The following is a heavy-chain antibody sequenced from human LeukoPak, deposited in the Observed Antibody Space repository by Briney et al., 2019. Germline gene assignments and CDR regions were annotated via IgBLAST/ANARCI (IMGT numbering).Heavy chain of an antibody. D-gene: IGHD1-26*01. V-gene: IGHV1-46*01. Sequence: ASVKVSCKASGYTFTSNYIHWVRQAPGQGLEWMGMIYPRDGSTSYAQKFQGRVTMTEDTSTDTAYMELSSLRSEDTAVYYCATDRLGRLHPNYWGQGTLVTVSS. J-gene: IGHJ4*02. CDR1: GYTFTSNY. CDR3: ATDRLGRLHPNY. CDR2: IYPRDGST.